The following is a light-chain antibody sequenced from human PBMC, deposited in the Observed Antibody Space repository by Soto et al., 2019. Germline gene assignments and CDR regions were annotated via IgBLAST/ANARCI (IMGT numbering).Light chain of an antibody. Sequence: IQMTQSPSTLSAFVGDRVTITCRASQSVNSWLAWYQQRPGKAPKLLIYDASTLESGVPSRFSGSGSGTEFTLTISSLQPDDFATYYCHQYNSYHTFGGGTKVDI. J-gene: IGKJ4*01. CDR2: DAS. V-gene: IGKV1-5*01. CDR1: QSVNSW. CDR3: HQYNSYHT.